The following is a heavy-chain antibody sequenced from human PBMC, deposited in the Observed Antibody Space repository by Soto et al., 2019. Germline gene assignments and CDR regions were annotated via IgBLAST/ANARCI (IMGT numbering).Heavy chain of an antibody. CDR2: IXXSXSXX. V-gene: IGHV5-10-1*01. CDR1: AYSFTSYW. CDR3: AREGLVAGLFDY. Sequence: PGESLKISCKGSAYSFTSYWISWVRQMPGKGLXGMXXIXXSXSXXXYXXSFQGHVTISGDKSISTAYLQWSSLKASDTAMYYCAREGLVAGLFDYWGQGTLVTVSS. D-gene: IGHD6-19*01. J-gene: IGHJ4*02.